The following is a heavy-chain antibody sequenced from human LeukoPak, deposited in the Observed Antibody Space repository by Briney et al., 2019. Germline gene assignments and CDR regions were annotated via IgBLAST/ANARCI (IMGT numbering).Heavy chain of an antibody. J-gene: IGHJ6*03. D-gene: IGHD2-15*01. CDR2: ISSSSSYI. Sequence: GGSLRLSCAASGFTFSSYSMNWVRQAPGKGLEWISSISSSSSYIYYAYSVKGRFTISRDNAKNSLYPQMNSLRAEDTAVYYCARDALGYCSGGSCYSPTYYYMDVWGKGTTVTVSS. V-gene: IGHV3-21*01. CDR3: ARDALGYCSGGSCYSPTYYYMDV. CDR1: GFTFSSYS.